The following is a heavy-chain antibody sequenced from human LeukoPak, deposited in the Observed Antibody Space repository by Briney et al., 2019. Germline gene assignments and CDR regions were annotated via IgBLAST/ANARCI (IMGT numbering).Heavy chain of an antibody. V-gene: IGHV1-8*01. Sequence: ASVKVSCKASGYTFTSYDINWVRQATGQGLEWMGWMNPNSGNTGYAQKFQGRVTMTRNTSMSTAYMELSSLRSEGTAVYYCARGPRTSSSWYHPSYYYYGMDVWGQGTTVTVSS. D-gene: IGHD6-13*01. CDR1: GYTFTSYD. J-gene: IGHJ6*02. CDR3: ARGPRTSSSWYHPSYYYYGMDV. CDR2: MNPNSGNT.